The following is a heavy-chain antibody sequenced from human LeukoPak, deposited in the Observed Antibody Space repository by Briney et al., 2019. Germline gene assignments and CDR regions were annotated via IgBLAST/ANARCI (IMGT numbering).Heavy chain of an antibody. V-gene: IGHV3-48*03. J-gene: IGHJ5*02. Sequence: GGSLRLSCAASGFTFSSYGMNWVRQAPGKGLEWVSYISSSGSTIKYADPVKGRSTISRDNAKNSLYLQMNSLGAEDTAVYYCALVGATVAWGQGTLVTVSS. CDR3: ALVGATVA. D-gene: IGHD1-26*01. CDR1: GFTFSSYG. CDR2: ISSSGSTI.